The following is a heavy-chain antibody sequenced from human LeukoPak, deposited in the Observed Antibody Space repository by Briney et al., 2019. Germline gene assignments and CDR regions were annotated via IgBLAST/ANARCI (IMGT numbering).Heavy chain of an antibody. V-gene: IGHV3-23*01. CDR3: AKPPGVRGVTKYYFDY. Sequence: GGSLRLSCAASGFTFSSYAMSWVRQAPGKGLEWVSAISGSGGSTYYADSVKGRFTISRDNSKNTLYLQMNSLRAEDTAVCYCAKPPGVRGVTKYYFDYWGQGTLVTVSS. D-gene: IGHD3-10*01. CDR2: ISGSGGST. CDR1: GFTFSSYA. J-gene: IGHJ4*02.